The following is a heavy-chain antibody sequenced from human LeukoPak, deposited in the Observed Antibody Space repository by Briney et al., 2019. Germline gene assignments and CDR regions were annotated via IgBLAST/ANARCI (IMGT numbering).Heavy chain of an antibody. CDR3: AGGRGSSGYSRLLRHFQH. CDR1: GGSFSGYY. CDR2: INHSGST. D-gene: IGHD3-22*01. V-gene: IGHV4-34*01. J-gene: IGHJ1*01. Sequence: SETLSLTCAVYGGSFSGYYWSWIRQPPGKGLEWIGEINHSGSTNYNPSLKSRVTISVDTSKNQFSLKLSSVTAADTAVYYCAGGRGSSGYSRLLRHFQHWGQGTLVTVSS.